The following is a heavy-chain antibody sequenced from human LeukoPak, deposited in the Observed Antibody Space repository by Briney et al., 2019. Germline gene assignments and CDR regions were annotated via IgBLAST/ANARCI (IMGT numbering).Heavy chain of an antibody. V-gene: IGHV3-23*01. CDR2: ISGSGGTT. Sequence: PGGSLRLSCTVSGLGLSVYATRCGSQAPGKGLEWVSTISGSGGTTYYADSVRGRFTISRDNSKNTLYLQMISLRVDDADVYYCADTRGESYNCAYYSWGQGTLVTVSS. CDR1: GLGLSVYA. CDR3: ADTRGESYNCAYYS. D-gene: IGHD3-16*01. J-gene: IGHJ4*02.